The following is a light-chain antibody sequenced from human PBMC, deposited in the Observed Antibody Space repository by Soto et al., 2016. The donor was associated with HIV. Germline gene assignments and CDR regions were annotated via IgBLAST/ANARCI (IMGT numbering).Light chain of an antibody. CDR3: QKYNSAIRT. J-gene: IGKJ1*01. V-gene: IGKV1-27*01. CDR1: QGISNY. CDR2: AAS. Sequence: DIQMTQSPSSLSASVGDRVTITCRASQGISNYLAWYQQKPGKVPKLLMYAASTLHSGVPSRFSGSGFGSDFTLTIDSLQPEDVATYYCQKYNSAIRTFGLGTKVEIK.